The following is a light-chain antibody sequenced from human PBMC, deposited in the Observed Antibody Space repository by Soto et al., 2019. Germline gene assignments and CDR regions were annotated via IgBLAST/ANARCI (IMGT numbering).Light chain of an antibody. CDR1: QTISSSY. CDR3: QQYGSSPPLT. V-gene: IGKV3-20*01. Sequence: EIVLTQSPGTLSLSPGERATLSCRASQTISSSYLARYQQKPGQAPRLLIYGASSRATGIPDRFSGSGSGTDFTLTISRLEPEDFAVYYCQQYGSSPPLTFGQGTRLEIK. J-gene: IGKJ5*01. CDR2: GAS.